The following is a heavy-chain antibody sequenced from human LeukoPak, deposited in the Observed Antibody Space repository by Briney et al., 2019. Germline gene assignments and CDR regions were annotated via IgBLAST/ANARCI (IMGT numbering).Heavy chain of an antibody. V-gene: IGHV1-69*13. CDR3: ARDLDSYGYEDY. D-gene: IGHD5-18*01. CDR2: IIPIFGTA. Sequence: SVKVSCKASGGTFSSYAISWVRQAPGQGLEWMGGIIPIFGTANYAQKFQGRVTITADESTSTAYMELSSLRSEDTAVYYCARDLDSYGYEDYWGQGTLVTVSS. J-gene: IGHJ4*02. CDR1: GGTFSSYA.